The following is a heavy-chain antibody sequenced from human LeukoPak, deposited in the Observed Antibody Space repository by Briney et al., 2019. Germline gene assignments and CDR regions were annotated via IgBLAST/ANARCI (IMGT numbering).Heavy chain of an antibody. CDR1: GFTFSSYA. Sequence: GRSLRLSCAASGFTFSSYAMHWVRQAPGKGLEWVAVISYDGSNKYYADSVKGRFTISRDNSKNTLYLQMNSLRAEDTAVYYCARDSPKYSSGWYSYFDYWGQGTLVTVSS. D-gene: IGHD6-19*01. CDR2: ISYDGSNK. J-gene: IGHJ4*02. V-gene: IGHV3-30-3*01. CDR3: ARDSPKYSSGWYSYFDY.